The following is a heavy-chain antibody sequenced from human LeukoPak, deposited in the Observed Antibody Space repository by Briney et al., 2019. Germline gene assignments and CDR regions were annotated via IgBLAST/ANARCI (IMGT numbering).Heavy chain of an antibody. CDR3: ARVYGDYSYDAFDI. J-gene: IGHJ3*02. Sequence: ETLSLTCAVYGGSFSGYYWSWIRQPPGKGLEWVANIKQDGSEKYYVDSVKGRFTISRDNAKNSLYLQMNSLRAEDTAVYYCARVYGDYSYDAFDIWGQGTMVTVSS. V-gene: IGHV3-7*04. D-gene: IGHD4-17*01. CDR2: IKQDGSEK. CDR1: GGSFSGYY.